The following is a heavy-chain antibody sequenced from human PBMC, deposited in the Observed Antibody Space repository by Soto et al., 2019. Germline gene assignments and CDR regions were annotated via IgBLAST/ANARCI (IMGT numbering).Heavy chain of an antibody. V-gene: IGHV4-39*07. Sequence: SETLSLTCTVSGGSISSSSYYWGWIRQPPGKGLEWIGSIYYSGSTYYNPSLKSRVTISVDTSKNQFSLKLSSVTAADTAAYYCARDRVVATIDYDYYYGMDVWGQGTTVT. D-gene: IGHD5-12*01. J-gene: IGHJ6*02. CDR3: ARDRVVATIDYDYYYGMDV. CDR1: GGSISSSSYY. CDR2: IYYSGST.